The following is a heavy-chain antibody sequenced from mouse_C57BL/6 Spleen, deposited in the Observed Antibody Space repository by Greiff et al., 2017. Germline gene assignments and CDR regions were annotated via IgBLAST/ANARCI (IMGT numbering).Heavy chain of an antibody. Sequence: QVQLQQSGAELVRPGASVKLSCKASGYTFTDYYINWVKQRPGQGLEWIARLYPGSGNTYYNEKFKGKATLTAEKSSSTAYMQLSSLTSADSAVYFCARDYYGNGMDYWGQGTSVTVSS. V-gene: IGHV1-76*01. D-gene: IGHD2-1*01. CDR3: ARDYYGNGMDY. J-gene: IGHJ4*01. CDR2: LYPGSGNT. CDR1: GYTFTDYY.